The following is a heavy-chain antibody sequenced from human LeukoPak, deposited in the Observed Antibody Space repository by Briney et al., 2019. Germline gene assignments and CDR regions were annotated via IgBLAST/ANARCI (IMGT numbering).Heavy chain of an antibody. CDR1: GGSISSYY. J-gene: IGHJ4*02. V-gene: IGHV4-59*08. D-gene: IGHD1-26*01. CDR3: ARHPPKSFFDY. CDR2: IFYSGST. Sequence: SETLSLTCTVSGGSISSYYWSWIRQPPGKGLEWIGYIFYSGSTNYNPSLRSRVTISVDTSKNQFSVKLSSVTAADTAVYYCARHPPKSFFDYWGQGTLVTVSS.